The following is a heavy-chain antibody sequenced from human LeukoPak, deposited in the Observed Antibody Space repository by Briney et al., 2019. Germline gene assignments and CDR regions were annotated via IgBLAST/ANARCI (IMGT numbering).Heavy chain of an antibody. D-gene: IGHD3-22*01. CDR2: IKQDESEI. CDR1: GFTFSRYW. CDR3: ARFHYDETLFGMDV. J-gene: IGHJ6*02. Sequence: GGSLRLSCVASGFTFSRYWMSWVRQAPDKGLEWVANIKQDESEIYSVDSVKGRFTISRDNAKNSLYLQMNSLRAEDTAVYYCARFHYDETLFGMDVWGQGTMVTVPS. V-gene: IGHV3-7*01.